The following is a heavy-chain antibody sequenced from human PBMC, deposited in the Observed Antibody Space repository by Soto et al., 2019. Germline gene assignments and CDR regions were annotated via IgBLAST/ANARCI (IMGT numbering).Heavy chain of an antibody. CDR3: ATVDTAYCGGDCYSSREYFQH. CDR2: IYYSGST. CDR1: GGSISSSSYY. V-gene: IGHV4-39*01. D-gene: IGHD2-21*02. Sequence: SETLSLTCTVSGGSISSSSYYWGWIRQPPGKGLEWIGSIYYSGSTYYNPSLKSRVTISVDTSKNQFSLKLSSVTAADTAVYYCATVDTAYCGGDCYSSREYFQHWGQGTLVTVSS. J-gene: IGHJ1*01.